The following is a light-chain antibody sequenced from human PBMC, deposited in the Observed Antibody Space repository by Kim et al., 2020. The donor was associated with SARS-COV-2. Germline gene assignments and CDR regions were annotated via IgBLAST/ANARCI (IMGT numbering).Light chain of an antibody. CDR2: KAS. CDR1: QSISSW. J-gene: IGKJ1*01. CDR3: QQYSYFWT. Sequence: SASGGDSVTVTGRTSQSISSWLAWYQQKPGKAPKLLISKASSLKSGVPLRFSGSRSGTEFSLTITSLRPDDFATYYYQQYSYFWTFGQGTKVDIK. V-gene: IGKV1-5*03.